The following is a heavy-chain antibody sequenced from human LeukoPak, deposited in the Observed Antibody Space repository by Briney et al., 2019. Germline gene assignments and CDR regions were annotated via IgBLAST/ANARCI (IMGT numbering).Heavy chain of an antibody. CDR3: VRDSTIEENNRWYDGLDI. V-gene: IGHV3-7*03. CDR2: IKEDGSIK. D-gene: IGHD2-15*01. Sequence: HAGGSLRLSCSASGFTFGSYSMNWVRQAPGKGLEWVANIKEDGSIKNYVDSVKGRFTISRDNAKNSLYLEMNSLRAEDTALYYCVRDSTIEENNRWYDGLDIWGQGTMVTVSS. J-gene: IGHJ3*02. CDR1: GFTFGSYS.